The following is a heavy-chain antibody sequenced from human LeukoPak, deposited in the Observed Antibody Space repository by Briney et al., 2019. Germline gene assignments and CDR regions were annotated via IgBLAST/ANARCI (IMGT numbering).Heavy chain of an antibody. J-gene: IGHJ6*02. Sequence: PETLSLTCAVYGGSFSGYYWSWIRQPPGKGLEWIGEINHSGSTNYNPSLKSRVTISVDTSKNQFSLKLSSVTAADTAVYYCARGREDIVVVVAATPSGYYYGMDVWGQGTTVTVSS. D-gene: IGHD2-15*01. CDR1: GGSFSGYY. CDR3: ARGREDIVVVVAATPSGYYYGMDV. V-gene: IGHV4-34*01. CDR2: INHSGST.